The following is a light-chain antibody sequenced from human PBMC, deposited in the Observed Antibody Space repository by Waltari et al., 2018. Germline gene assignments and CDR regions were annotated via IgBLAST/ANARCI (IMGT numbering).Light chain of an antibody. V-gene: IGKV3-20*01. CDR3: QKYGTLPAT. CDR1: QSVSRT. J-gene: IGKJ1*01. Sequence: EIVLTQSPGTLSLSPGERATLSCRASQSVSRTLAWYQQKPGQAPRLLIYDTSSRAAVIPDRFSGSGFGTDFSLTISRLEPEDLAVYYCQKYGTLPATFGQGTKVEIK. CDR2: DTS.